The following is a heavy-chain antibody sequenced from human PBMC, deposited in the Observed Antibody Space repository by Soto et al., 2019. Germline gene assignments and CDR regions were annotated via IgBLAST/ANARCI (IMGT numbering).Heavy chain of an antibody. CDR3: ARGLYDSSGRHYGMDV. CDR2: IYHSGST. J-gene: IGHJ6*02. V-gene: IGHV4-4*02. CDR1: GGSISSSNW. Sequence: QVQLQESGPGLVKPSGTLSLTCAVSGGSISSSNWWSWVRQPPGKGLEWIGEIYHSGSTNYNPSLKRRVTISVDKSKNQFSLKLSSVTAADTAVYYCARGLYDSSGRHYGMDVWGQGTTVTVSS. D-gene: IGHD3-22*01.